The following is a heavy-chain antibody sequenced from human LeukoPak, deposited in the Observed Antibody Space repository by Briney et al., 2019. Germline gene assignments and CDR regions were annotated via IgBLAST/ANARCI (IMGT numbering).Heavy chain of an antibody. Sequence: SETLSLTCTVSGGSISSYYWSWLRQPPGKGLGWIGNIYYSGTTNYNPSLKSRVTMSVDTSKNQFSLKLSSVTAADTAVYYCARHPTGYSTGWYVDWGQGTLVTVSS. J-gene: IGHJ4*02. CDR1: GGSISSYY. D-gene: IGHD6-19*01. V-gene: IGHV4-59*08. CDR3: ARHPTGYSTGWYVD. CDR2: IYYSGTT.